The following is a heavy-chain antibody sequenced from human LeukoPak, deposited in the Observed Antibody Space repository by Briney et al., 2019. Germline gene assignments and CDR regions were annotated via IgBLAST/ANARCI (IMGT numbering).Heavy chain of an antibody. J-gene: IGHJ4*02. CDR1: GFTFSSYE. CDR2: ISTSGRTM. CDR3: ARTSAFDY. V-gene: IGHV3-48*03. Sequence: GGSLRLSCAASGFTFSSYEMNWVRQAPGKGLEWVSYISTSGRTMYYADSLKGRFTISRENAKNSLYLQMNSLRAEDTAVYYCARTSAFDYWGQGTLVAVS.